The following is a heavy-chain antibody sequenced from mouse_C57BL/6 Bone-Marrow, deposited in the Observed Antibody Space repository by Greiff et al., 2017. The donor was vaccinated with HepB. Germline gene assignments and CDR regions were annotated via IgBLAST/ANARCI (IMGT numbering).Heavy chain of an antibody. CDR1: GFNIKDDY. Sequence: EVQLQQSGAELVRPGASVKLSCTASGFNIKDDYMHWVKQRPEQGLEWIGWIDPENGDTEYASKFQGKATITADTSSNTAYLQLSSLTSEDTAVYYCTMGSSYDYYAMDYWGQGTSFTVSS. CDR3: TMGSSYDYYAMDY. D-gene: IGHD1-1*01. CDR2: IDPENGDT. J-gene: IGHJ4*01. V-gene: IGHV14-4*01.